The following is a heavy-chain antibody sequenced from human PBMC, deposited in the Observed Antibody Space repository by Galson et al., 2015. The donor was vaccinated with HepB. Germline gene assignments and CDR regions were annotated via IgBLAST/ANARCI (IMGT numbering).Heavy chain of an antibody. CDR2: IFYSGST. D-gene: IGHD5-18*01. CDR1: GGSISSSSYF. Sequence: TLSLTCPVSGGSISSSSYFWGWIRQPPGKGLEWIGNIFYSGSTYYNPSLKSRVTISIDTSKNQFSLKLSSVTAADTAVYYCASGGYTYGDRSLDYWGRGTLVTVSS. V-gene: IGHV4-39*07. CDR3: ASGGYTYGDRSLDY. J-gene: IGHJ4*02.